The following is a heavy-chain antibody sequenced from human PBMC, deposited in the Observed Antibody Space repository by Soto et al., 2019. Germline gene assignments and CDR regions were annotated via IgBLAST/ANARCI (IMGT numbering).Heavy chain of an antibody. CDR2: ISWNSGSI. CDR3: AKDRESSTPRDDGMDV. CDR1: GFTFDDYA. D-gene: IGHD6-13*01. Sequence: EVQLVESGGGLVQPGRSLRLSCAASGFTFDDYAMHWVRQAPGKGLEWVSGISWNSGSIGYADSVKGRFTISRDNAKNSLYLQMISLRAEDTALYYCAKDRESSTPRDDGMDVWGQGTTVTVSS. J-gene: IGHJ6*02. V-gene: IGHV3-9*01.